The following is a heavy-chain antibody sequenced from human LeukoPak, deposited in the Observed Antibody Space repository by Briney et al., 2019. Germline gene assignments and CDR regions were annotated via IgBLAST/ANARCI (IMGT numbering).Heavy chain of an antibody. J-gene: IGHJ3*02. CDR1: GYTFTNYA. CDR3: ARDHPYSGSYGAFDI. CDR2: INAGNGNT. Sequence: ASVKVSCKASGYTFTNYAMHWVRQAPGQRLEWMGWINAGNGNTKYSQKFQGRVTITRDTSASTAYMELSSLRSEDTAVYYCARDHPYSGSYGAFDIWGQGTMVTVSS. V-gene: IGHV1-3*01. D-gene: IGHD1-26*01.